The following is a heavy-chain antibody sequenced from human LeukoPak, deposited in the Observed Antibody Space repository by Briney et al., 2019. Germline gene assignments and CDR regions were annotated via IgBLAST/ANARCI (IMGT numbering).Heavy chain of an antibody. Sequence: ASVKVSCKASGYKFKGYYIHWVRQAPGQGLEWMGWINPNTGGTNYAQKFQGRVTMTRDTSVSTAYIELSRLRSDDTAVYYCARDLPLTMVRGVIMVYYGMDVWGQGTTVTVSS. CDR1: GYKFKGYY. V-gene: IGHV1-2*02. CDR2: INPNTGGT. J-gene: IGHJ6*02. CDR3: ARDLPLTMVRGVIMVYYGMDV. D-gene: IGHD3-10*01.